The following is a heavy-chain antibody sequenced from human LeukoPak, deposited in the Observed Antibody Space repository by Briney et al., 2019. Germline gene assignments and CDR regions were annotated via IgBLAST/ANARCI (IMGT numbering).Heavy chain of an antibody. CDR1: GYTFTGYY. Sequence: ASVKVSCKASGYTFTGYYMHWVRQAPGQGLAWMGWINPNSGGTNYAQKFQGRVTMTRDTSISTAYMELSRLRSDDTAVYYCARDLRVAVAGTGYYYYYMDVWGKGTTVTVSS. J-gene: IGHJ6*03. CDR3: ARDLRVAVAGTGYYYYYMDV. V-gene: IGHV1-2*02. CDR2: INPNSGGT. D-gene: IGHD6-19*01.